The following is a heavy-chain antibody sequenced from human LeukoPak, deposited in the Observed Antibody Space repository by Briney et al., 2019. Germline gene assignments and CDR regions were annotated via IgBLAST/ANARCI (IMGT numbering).Heavy chain of an antibody. D-gene: IGHD6-19*01. Sequence: PGGSLRLSCAASGFTFSSYWMSWVRQAPGKGLEWVSSISSSSSYIYYADSVKGRFTISRDNAKNSLYLQMNSLRAEDTAVYYCARDRGAVAGREGRVFDYWGQGTLVTVSS. CDR1: GFTFSSYW. CDR2: ISSSSSYI. V-gene: IGHV3-21*01. CDR3: ARDRGAVAGREGRVFDY. J-gene: IGHJ4*02.